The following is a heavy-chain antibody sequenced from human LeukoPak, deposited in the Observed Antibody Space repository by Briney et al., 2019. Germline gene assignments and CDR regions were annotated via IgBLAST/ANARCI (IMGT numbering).Heavy chain of an antibody. V-gene: IGHV3-23*01. Sequence: GGSLRLSCAASGFTSSNSAMSWVRQAPGKGLEWVSSISLGSDVIYYADSVKGRFAISRDNSKNMVYLQMNSLRAEDTAVYYCASVIAVAGINWFDPWGQGTLVTVSS. CDR1: GFTSSNSA. CDR3: ASVIAVAGINWFDP. J-gene: IGHJ5*02. CDR2: ISLGSDVI. D-gene: IGHD6-19*01.